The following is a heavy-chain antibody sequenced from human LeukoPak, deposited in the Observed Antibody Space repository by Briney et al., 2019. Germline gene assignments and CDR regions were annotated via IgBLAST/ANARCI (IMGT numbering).Heavy chain of an antibody. CDR1: GYTFTSYG. CDR2: ISAYNGNT. Sequence: ASVKVSCKASGYTFTSYGMSWVRQAPGQGLEWMGWISAYNGNTNYAQKLQGRVTMTTDTSTSTAYMELRSLRSDDTAVYYCASRALRYFDWLPNFDYWGQGTLVTVSS. CDR3: ASRALRYFDWLPNFDY. D-gene: IGHD3-9*01. V-gene: IGHV1-18*01. J-gene: IGHJ4*02.